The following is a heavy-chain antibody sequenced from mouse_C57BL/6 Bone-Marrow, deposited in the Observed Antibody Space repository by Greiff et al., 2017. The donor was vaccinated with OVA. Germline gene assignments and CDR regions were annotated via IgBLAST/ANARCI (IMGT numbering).Heavy chain of an antibody. J-gene: IGHJ2*01. CDR3: TRFYYDYDQFDY. D-gene: IGHD2-4*01. V-gene: IGHV1-5*01. Sequence: VQLQQSGTVLARPGASVKMSCKTSGYTFTSYWMHWVKQRPGQGLEWIGAIYPGNSDTSYNQKFKGKAYMELSSLTNEDSAVYYCTRFYYDYDQFDYWGQGTTLTVSS. CDR2: IYPGNSDT. CDR1: GYTFTSYW.